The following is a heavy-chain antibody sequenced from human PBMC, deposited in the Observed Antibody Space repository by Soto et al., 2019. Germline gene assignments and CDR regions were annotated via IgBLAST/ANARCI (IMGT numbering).Heavy chain of an antibody. V-gene: IGHV3-48*01. CDR3: AKDLRRAFYGMDV. D-gene: IGHD3-9*01. CDR1: GFTFSSLS. Sequence: GGSLRLSCAASGFTFSSLSMNWVRQAPGKGLEWVSYISSSSTIYYADSVKGRFTISRDNAKNSLFLQMNSLRAEDTAVYYCAKDLRRAFYGMDVWGQGTTVTVSS. CDR2: ISSSSTI. J-gene: IGHJ6*02.